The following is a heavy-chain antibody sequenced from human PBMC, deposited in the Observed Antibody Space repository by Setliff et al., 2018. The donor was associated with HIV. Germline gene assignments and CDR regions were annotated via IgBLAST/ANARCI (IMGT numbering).Heavy chain of an antibody. CDR3: AREGGYYDSSGYPVGWFDP. D-gene: IGHD3-22*01. Sequence: SETLSLTCTVSGGSISSLYWTWIRQAPGKGLEWIGYIYHSGRTNYNPSLKSRVTISLETSKNQFSLKLRSVTAADTAVYYCAREGGYYDSSGYPVGWFDPWGQGTLVTVS. V-gene: IGHV4-59*11. CDR1: GGSISSLY. CDR2: IYHSGRT. J-gene: IGHJ5*02.